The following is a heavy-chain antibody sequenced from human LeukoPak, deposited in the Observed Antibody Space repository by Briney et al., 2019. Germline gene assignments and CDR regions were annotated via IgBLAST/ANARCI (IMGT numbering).Heavy chain of an antibody. J-gene: IGHJ6*03. CDR1: GFTFRSYW. CDR3: AGKRDGYNTYYYYYMDV. CDR2: INSDGSST. D-gene: IGHD5-24*01. V-gene: IGHV3-74*01. Sequence: GGSLRLSCAASGFTFRSYWMHWVPQAPGKGLVWVSRINSDGSSTIYADSVKGRFTISRDNADNSLFLQMSSLRAEDTAVYYCAGKRDGYNTYYYYYMDVWGKGTTVTVSS.